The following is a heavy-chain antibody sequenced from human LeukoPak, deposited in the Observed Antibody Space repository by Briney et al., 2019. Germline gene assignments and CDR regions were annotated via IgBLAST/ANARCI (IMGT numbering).Heavy chain of an antibody. CDR2: IYYSGST. Sequence: SETLSLTCAVYGGSFSSYYWSWIRQPPGKGLEWIGYIYYSGSTNFNPSLKSRVTISVDTSKNQFSLKLSSVTAADAAVYYCANYITVAGPYYFDSWGQGTLVTVSS. D-gene: IGHD6-19*01. J-gene: IGHJ4*02. CDR1: GGSFSSYY. CDR3: ANYITVAGPYYFDS. V-gene: IGHV4-59*01.